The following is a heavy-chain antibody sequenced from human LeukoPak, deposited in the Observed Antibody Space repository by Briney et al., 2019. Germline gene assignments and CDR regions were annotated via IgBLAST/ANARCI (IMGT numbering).Heavy chain of an antibody. J-gene: IGHJ3*01. CDR2: LYSVGTI. V-gene: IGHV3-53*01. D-gene: IGHD6-19*01. Sequence: PGGSLRLSCAASGFTVSGSYMSWIRQAPGKGLEWVSILYSVGTIYYADSVKGRFTISRDNSKNTLYLQMNSLRVEDAAVYYCARLVVDSHAFDVWGQGTMVTVSP. CDR3: ARLVVDSHAFDV. CDR1: GFTVSGSY.